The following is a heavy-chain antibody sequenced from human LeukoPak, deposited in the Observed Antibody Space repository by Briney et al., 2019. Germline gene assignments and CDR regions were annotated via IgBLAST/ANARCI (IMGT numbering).Heavy chain of an antibody. D-gene: IGHD5/OR15-5a*01. V-gene: IGHV3-43*02. Sequence: GGSLRLSCAASGFTFHNYAIHWVRQAPGKGLEWVSLASGDGITTYFADSVKGRFTISRDNSKSSLFLQMNSLRTEDTALYYCARDHVYGGADYWGQGTLVTVSS. J-gene: IGHJ4*02. CDR1: GFTFHNYA. CDR3: ARDHVYGGADY. CDR2: ASGDGITT.